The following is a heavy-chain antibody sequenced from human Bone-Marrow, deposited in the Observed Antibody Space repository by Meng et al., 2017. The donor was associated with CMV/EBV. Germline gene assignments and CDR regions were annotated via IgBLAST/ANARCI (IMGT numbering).Heavy chain of an antibody. J-gene: IGHJ6*02. Sequence: ASVKVSCKASGYTFTSYYMHWVRQAPGQGLEWMGIINPSGGSTSYAQKFQGRVTMTRDTSTSTVYMELSRLRSDDTAVYYCARVGAKEYYYYGMDVWGQGTTVTVSS. CDR1: GYTFTSYY. CDR2: INPSGGST. V-gene: IGHV1-46*01. CDR3: ARVGAKEYYYYGMDV.